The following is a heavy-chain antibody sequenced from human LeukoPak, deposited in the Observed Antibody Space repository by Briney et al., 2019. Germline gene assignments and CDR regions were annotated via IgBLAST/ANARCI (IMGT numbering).Heavy chain of an antibody. CDR2: IIPIFGTA. V-gene: IGHV1-69*13. D-gene: IGHD2-21*01. CDR3: ARGPPSGSYCGGDCYGY. Sequence: SVKVSCKASGGTFSSYAISWVRQAPGQGLEWMGGIIPIFGTANYAQKFQGRVTITADESTSTAYVELSSLRSEDTAVYYCARGPPSGSYCGGDCYGYWGQGTLVTVSS. J-gene: IGHJ4*02. CDR1: GGTFSSYA.